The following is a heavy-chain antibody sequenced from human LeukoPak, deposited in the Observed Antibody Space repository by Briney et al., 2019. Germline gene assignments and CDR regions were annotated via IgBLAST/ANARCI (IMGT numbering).Heavy chain of an antibody. CDR3: AKYVGEVTIFGVVIPPHSASDY. CDR2: ISGSGGST. D-gene: IGHD3-3*01. J-gene: IGHJ4*02. V-gene: IGHV3-23*01. CDR1: GFTFSSYA. Sequence: GASLRLSCAASGFTFSSYAMSWVRQAPGKGLEWVSAISGSGGSTYYADSVKGRFTISRDNSKNTLYLQMNSLRAEDTAVYYCAKYVGEVTIFGVVIPPHSASDYWGQGTLVTVSS.